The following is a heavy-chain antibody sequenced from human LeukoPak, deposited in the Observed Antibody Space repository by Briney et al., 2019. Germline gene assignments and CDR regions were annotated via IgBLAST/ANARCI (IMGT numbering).Heavy chain of an antibody. J-gene: IGHJ6*03. D-gene: IGHD2-8*01. CDR2: INPNSGGT. CDR1: GYTFTGYY. Sequence: ASVKVSCKASGYTFTGYYMHWVRQAPGQGLEWMGWINPNSGGTSYAQKFQGRVTMTRDTSISTAYIELSRLRSGDTAVYYCARDRARYCTNGVCFNSGYYYYYMDVWGKGTTVTVSS. V-gene: IGHV1-2*02. CDR3: ARDRARYCTNGVCFNSGYYYYYMDV.